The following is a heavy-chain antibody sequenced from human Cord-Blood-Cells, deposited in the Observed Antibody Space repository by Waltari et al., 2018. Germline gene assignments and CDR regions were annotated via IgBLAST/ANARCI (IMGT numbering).Heavy chain of an antibody. Sequence: QVQLVQSGAEVKKPGASVKVSCKVSGYTLTELSMHWLRQAPGQGLEWMGGFDPEDGETIYAQKFQGRVTMTEDTSTDTAYMELSSLRSEDTAVYYCATAVPWLLLPHYYYYYMDVWGKGTTVTVSS. CDR2: FDPEDGET. J-gene: IGHJ6*03. CDR1: GYTLTELS. V-gene: IGHV1-24*01. CDR3: ATAVPWLLLPHYYYYYMDV. D-gene: IGHD3-22*01.